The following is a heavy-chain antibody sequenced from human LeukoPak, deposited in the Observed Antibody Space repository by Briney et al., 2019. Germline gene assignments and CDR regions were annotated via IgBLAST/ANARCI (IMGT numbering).Heavy chain of an antibody. D-gene: IGHD6-6*01. CDR3: ARGEHIVARPARHYYYGMDV. CDR2: INPNSGGT. V-gene: IGHV1-2*06. J-gene: IGHJ6*02. Sequence: ASVKVSCKASGYTFTSYYMHWVRQAPGQGLEWMGRINPNSGGTNYAQKFQGRVTMTRDTSISTAYMELSRLRSDDTAVYYCARGEHIVARPARHYYYGMDVWGQGTTVTVSS. CDR1: GYTFTSYY.